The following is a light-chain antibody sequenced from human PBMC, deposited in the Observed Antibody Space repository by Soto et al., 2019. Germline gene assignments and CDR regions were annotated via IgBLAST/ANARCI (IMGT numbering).Light chain of an antibody. CDR1: QSVSSY. CDR2: DAS. V-gene: IGKV3-11*01. J-gene: IGKJ5*01. Sequence: IVRTQSPSTKTLAPGGRAILTKRASQSVSSYLAWYQQKPGQAPRFIIYDASTRATGIPARFSGTGAGTEMTLTVNNLQPEDCPVYYCQLRNNWPIAFGQGTRLEIK. CDR3: QLRNNWPIA.